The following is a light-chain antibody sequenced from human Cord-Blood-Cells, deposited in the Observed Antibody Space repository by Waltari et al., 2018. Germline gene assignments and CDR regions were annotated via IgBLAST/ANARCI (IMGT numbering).Light chain of an antibody. CDR1: QSVSSSY. Sequence: EIVLTQSPGTLSLYPGERATLSCRASQSVSSSYLAWYQQKPGQAPRLLIYGASSRATGIPDRFSGSGSGTDFTLTISRLEPEDFATYYCQQLNSYPYTFGQGTKLEIK. V-gene: IGKV3-20*01. J-gene: IGKJ2*01. CDR3: QQLNSYPYT. CDR2: GAS.